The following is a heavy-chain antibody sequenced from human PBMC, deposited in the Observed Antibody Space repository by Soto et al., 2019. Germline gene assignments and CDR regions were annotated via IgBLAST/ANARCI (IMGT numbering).Heavy chain of an antibody. CDR3: ARTYYDFWSGYPTPYYFDY. CDR1: GGSISSSSYY. Sequence: SETLSLTCTVSGGSISSSSYYWGWIRQPPGKGLEWIGSIYYSGSTYYNPSLKSRVTISVDTSKNQFSLKLSSVTAADTAVYYCARTYYDFWSGYPTPYYFDYWGQGTLVTVSS. CDR2: IYYSGST. D-gene: IGHD3-3*01. J-gene: IGHJ4*02. V-gene: IGHV4-39*01.